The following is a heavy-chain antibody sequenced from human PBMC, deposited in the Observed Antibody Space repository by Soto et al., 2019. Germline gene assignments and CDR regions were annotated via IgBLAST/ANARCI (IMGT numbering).Heavy chain of an antibody. CDR2: IIPILNIA. V-gene: IGHV1-69*02. J-gene: IGHJ5*02. D-gene: IGHD3-16*01. Sequence: QVQLVQSGAEVKKPGSSVKVSCKASGGTFSSYPISWVRQAPGQGLEWMGRIIPILNIANYAQKFQGRVTLTADKSTNTAYMELSSLRSEDTAVYYGARRRAATDYLYWFDPWGQGTQVTGSS. CDR1: GGTFSSYP. CDR3: ARRRAATDYLYWFDP.